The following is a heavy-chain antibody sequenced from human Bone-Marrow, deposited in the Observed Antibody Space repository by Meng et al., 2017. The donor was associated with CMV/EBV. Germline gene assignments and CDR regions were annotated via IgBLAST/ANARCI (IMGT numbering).Heavy chain of an antibody. CDR3: ARASTGIGDIVGVPADLKWRYYYGMDV. CDR1: GYTFTGYY. Sequence: ASVKVSCKASGYTFTGYYMHWVRQAPGQGLEWMGWINPSSGGTNDAQMFQGRVTMTRDTSISTAYMELSRMRSDATDVYYCARASTGIGDIVGVPADLKWRYYYGMDVWGQGTTVTVSS. CDR2: INPSSGGT. J-gene: IGHJ6*02. V-gene: IGHV1-2*02. D-gene: IGHD2-2*01.